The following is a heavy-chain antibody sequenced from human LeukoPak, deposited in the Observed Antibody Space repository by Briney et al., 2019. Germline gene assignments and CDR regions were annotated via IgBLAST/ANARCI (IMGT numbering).Heavy chain of an antibody. CDR3: ARETSGWYPYYFDY. Sequence: PGGSLRLSCAASGFTFSSYSMNWVRQAPGKGLEWVSYISSSSSTIYYADSVKGRFTISRDNAKNSLYLQMNSLRDEDTAVYYCARETSGWYPYYFDYWGQGTLVTVSS. CDR1: GFTFSSYS. CDR2: ISSSSSTI. J-gene: IGHJ4*02. D-gene: IGHD6-19*01. V-gene: IGHV3-48*02.